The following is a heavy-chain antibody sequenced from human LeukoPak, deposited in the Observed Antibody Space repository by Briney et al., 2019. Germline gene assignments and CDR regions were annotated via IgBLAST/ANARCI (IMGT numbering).Heavy chain of an antibody. D-gene: IGHD5-24*01. CDR3: ARDGRDGYNLGY. J-gene: IGHJ4*02. CDR1: GGSVSSANW. Sequence: RSSGTLSLTCVVSGGSVSSANWWSWVRQPPGEGLEWIGEISHSGSTNYNPSLKSRVTISVDKSKNQFSLKLSSVTTADTAFYYCARDGRDGYNLGYWGQGTLVTVSS. V-gene: IGHV4-4*02. CDR2: ISHSGST.